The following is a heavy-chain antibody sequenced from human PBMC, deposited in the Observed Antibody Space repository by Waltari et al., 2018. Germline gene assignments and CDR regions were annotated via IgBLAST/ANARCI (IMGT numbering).Heavy chain of an antibody. CDR1: GGSISSGGYY. CDR3: ARGNWIHPSPYFDY. CDR2: IYYSGST. Sequence: QVQLQESGPGLVKPSQTLSLTCTVSGGSISSGGYYWSWIRQHPGKGLEWIGYIYYSGSTYYNPSLKSRVTISVDTSKNQFSLKLSSVTAADTAVYYCARGNWIHPSPYFDYWGQGTLVTVSS. J-gene: IGHJ4*02. D-gene: IGHD1-20*01. V-gene: IGHV4-31*03.